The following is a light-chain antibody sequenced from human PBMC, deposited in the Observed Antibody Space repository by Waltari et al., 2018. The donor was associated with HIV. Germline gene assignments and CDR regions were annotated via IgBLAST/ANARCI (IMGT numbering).Light chain of an antibody. Sequence: QSVLTQSPSASGTPGQRVTMTCSGSSYNIGSNFVSWYKQVTGTAPNLLVFRSNERPSGVPDRFAGSKSDTSASLAISDLRSDDEADYYCASWDDRLSAIVFGGGTKLTVL. CDR2: RSN. CDR1: SYNIGSNF. V-gene: IGLV1-47*01. CDR3: ASWDDRLSAIV. J-gene: IGLJ3*02.